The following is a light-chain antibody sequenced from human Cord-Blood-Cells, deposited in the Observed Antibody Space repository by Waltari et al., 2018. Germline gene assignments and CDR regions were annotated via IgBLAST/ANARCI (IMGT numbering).Light chain of an antibody. Sequence: QSALTQPASVSGSPGQSITISCTGTSSDVGGYNYVSWYQQHPGKAPKPIIYDVSNRPSGVSNRFSGSKSGNTASLTISGLQAEDEADYYCSSYTSSSVVFGGGTKLTVL. CDR2: DVS. CDR1: SSDVGGYNY. J-gene: IGLJ2*01. CDR3: SSYTSSSVV. V-gene: IGLV2-14*01.